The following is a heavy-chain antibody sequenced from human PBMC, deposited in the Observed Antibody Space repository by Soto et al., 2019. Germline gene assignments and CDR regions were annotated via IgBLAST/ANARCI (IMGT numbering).Heavy chain of an antibody. CDR3: ASTPHIDSSGSQGGFDY. J-gene: IGHJ4*02. V-gene: IGHV4-31*03. Sequence: SETLSLTCTVSGGSISSGGYYWSWIRQHPGKGLEWIGYIYYSGSTYYNPSLKSRVTISVDTSKNQFSLKLSSVTAADTAVYYCASTPHIDSSGSQGGFDYWGQGXLVTVSS. CDR2: IYYSGST. D-gene: IGHD3-22*01. CDR1: GGSISSGGYY.